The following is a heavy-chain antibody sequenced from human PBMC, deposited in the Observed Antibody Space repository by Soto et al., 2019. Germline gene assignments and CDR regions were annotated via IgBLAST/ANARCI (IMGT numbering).Heavy chain of an antibody. D-gene: IGHD6-13*01. J-gene: IGHJ4*02. CDR1: GYTFTGYY. CDR2: INPNSGGT. V-gene: IGHV1-2*04. Sequence: ASVKVSCKASGYTFTGYYMHWVRQAPGQGLEWMGWINPNSGGTNYAQKFQGWVTMTRDTSTSTAYMELSRLRSDDTAVYYCARDILPGGSSSWYDYWGQGTMVAV. CDR3: ARDILPGGSSSWYDY.